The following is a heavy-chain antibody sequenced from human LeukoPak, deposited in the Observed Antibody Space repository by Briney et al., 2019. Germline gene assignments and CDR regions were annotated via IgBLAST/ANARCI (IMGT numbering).Heavy chain of an antibody. CDR1: GFTFSSFW. Sequence: GGSLRLSCAAAGFTFSSFWMAWVRQAPGKGLEWVANIRQDGSEKYYVDSVKGRFTISRDNAKNSLYLQMNSLRAEDTAVYYCARDARGDGFDVWGQGTMVTVSS. J-gene: IGHJ3*01. CDR2: IRQDGSEK. D-gene: IGHD3-10*01. V-gene: IGHV3-7*04. CDR3: ARDARGDGFDV.